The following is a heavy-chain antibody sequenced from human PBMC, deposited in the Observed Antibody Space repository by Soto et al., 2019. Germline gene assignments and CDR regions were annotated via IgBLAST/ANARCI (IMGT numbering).Heavy chain of an antibody. D-gene: IGHD2-15*01. V-gene: IGHV3-30-3*01. J-gene: IGHJ6*02. CDR2: IAYDGSNA. CDR3: ARGHREDILVVVGARPGEYGVDI. CDR1: GFTFRNYA. Sequence: QVQLVESGGGVVQPGGSLRLSCAASGFTFRNYAMHWVRQAPGKGLEWLAVIAYDGSNAFYRDSVKGHFTISRDNSKNTLYLLMNMLRSEDTGVYYSARGHREDILVVVGARPGEYGVDIWGQGTTVTVSS.